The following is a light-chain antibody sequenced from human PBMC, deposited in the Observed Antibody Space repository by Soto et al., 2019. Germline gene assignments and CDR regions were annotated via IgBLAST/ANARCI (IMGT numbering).Light chain of an antibody. Sequence: SYELTQPPSVSVSPGQTARITCSGDALPKQYAYWYQQKPGQAPVLVIYKDSERPSGIPERFSGSSSGTKVTLTISGVQAEDEADYYCKSADSSGTYYVFGTGTKVTVL. CDR2: KDS. V-gene: IGLV3-25*02. J-gene: IGLJ1*01. CDR1: ALPKQY. CDR3: KSADSSGTYYV.